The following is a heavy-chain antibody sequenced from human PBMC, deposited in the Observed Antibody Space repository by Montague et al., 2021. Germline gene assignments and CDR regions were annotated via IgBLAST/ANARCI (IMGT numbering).Heavy chain of an antibody. V-gene: IGHV3-74*01. Sequence: SLLLSFSSSFFSFSSLWMHWVRQAPGKGLVWVSQITSDGSDTNYADSVKGRFTISRDNAKSTLYLQMNSLRDEDTAVYYCVRDRPTAWFDSWGQGTLVTVSS. CDR1: FFSFSSLW. J-gene: IGHJ5*01. D-gene: IGHD5-18*01. CDR3: VRDRPTAWFDS. CDR2: ITSDGSDT.